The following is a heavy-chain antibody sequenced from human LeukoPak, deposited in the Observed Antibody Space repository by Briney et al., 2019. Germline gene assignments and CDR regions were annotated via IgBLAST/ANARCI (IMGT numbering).Heavy chain of an antibody. J-gene: IGHJ4*02. Sequence: SETLSLTRTVSGASFSSGDQCWNWIRQSPGKGLEWVGSIHPSGMLYNNPSLESRVTISIDTSKNQFSLNLNSVTAADTAVYFCSRGLDSRKLGYWGQGTLVTVSS. CDR2: IHPSGML. CDR3: SRGLDSRKLGY. D-gene: IGHD3-22*01. CDR1: GASFSSGDQC. V-gene: IGHV4-31*03.